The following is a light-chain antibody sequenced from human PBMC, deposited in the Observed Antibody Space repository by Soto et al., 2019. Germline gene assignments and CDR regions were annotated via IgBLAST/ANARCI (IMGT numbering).Light chain of an antibody. J-gene: IGLJ1*01. CDR3: NSYTTSNSYV. CDR2: DVN. Sequence: QSVLTQPASVSGSPGQSITISCTGTSSDVGGYNYVSWYQQHPGKAPKLMIFDVNNRPSGISNRFSGSKSGNTASLTISGHQAADEADYYCNSYTTSNSYVFGTGTKLTVL. CDR1: SSDVGGYNY. V-gene: IGLV2-14*01.